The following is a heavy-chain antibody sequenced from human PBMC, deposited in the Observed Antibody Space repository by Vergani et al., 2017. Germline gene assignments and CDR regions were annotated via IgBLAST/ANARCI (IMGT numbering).Heavy chain of an antibody. CDR2: IQKDGIDK. CDR3: VKYHPVFDE. CDR1: GFTFNHYA. Sequence: VQLLESGGDLVQPGGSLRLSCAASGFTFNHYAMNWVRQAPGKGLEWVAFIQKDGIDKFYADSVRGRFTISRDISKNTLYLEMNSLSAEDTALYHCVKYHPVFDEWGRGTLVSVS. J-gene: IGHJ4*02. V-gene: IGHV3-30*02.